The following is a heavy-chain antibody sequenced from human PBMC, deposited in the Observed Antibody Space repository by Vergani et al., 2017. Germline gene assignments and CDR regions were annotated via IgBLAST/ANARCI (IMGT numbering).Heavy chain of an antibody. J-gene: IGHJ6*02. V-gene: IGHV3-21*01. Sequence: EVQLVESGGGLVKPGGSLRLSCAASGFTFSSYSMNWVRQAPGKGLEWVSSISSSSSYIYYADSVKGRFTISRDKAKNSLYLQMNSLRAEDTAVYYCARLPPKYSGSGPPEGYYYGMDVWGQGTTVTVSS. D-gene: IGHD3-10*01. CDR3: ARLPPKYSGSGPPEGYYYGMDV. CDR2: ISSSSSYI. CDR1: GFTFSSYS.